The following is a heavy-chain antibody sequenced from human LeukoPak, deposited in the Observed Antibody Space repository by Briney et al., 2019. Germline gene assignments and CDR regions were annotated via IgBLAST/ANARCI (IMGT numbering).Heavy chain of an antibody. CDR1: GSSISSYY. CDR2: IYYSGST. D-gene: IGHD3-22*01. CDR3: ARAEVAYYYDSSGYYFDY. V-gene: IGHV4-59*01. J-gene: IGHJ4*02. Sequence: ASETLSLTCTVSGSSISSYYWSWIRQPPGKGLEWIGYIYYSGSTNYNPSLKSRVTISVDTSKNQFFLKLSSVTAADTAVYYCARAEVAYYYDSSGYYFDYWGQGTLVTVSS.